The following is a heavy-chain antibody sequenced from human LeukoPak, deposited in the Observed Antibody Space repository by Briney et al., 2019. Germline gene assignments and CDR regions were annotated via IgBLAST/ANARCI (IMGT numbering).Heavy chain of an antibody. CDR3: ARVGDFWSGYSVGWFDP. V-gene: IGHV1-18*01. D-gene: IGHD3-3*01. J-gene: IGHJ5*02. Sequence: ASVKVSCKASGYTFTSYGISWVRQAPGQGLEWMGWISAYNGNTNYAQKLQGRVTMTTDTSTSTAYMELRSLRSDDTAVYYCARVGDFWSGYSVGWFDPWGQGTLVTVSS. CDR2: ISAYNGNT. CDR1: GYTFTSYG.